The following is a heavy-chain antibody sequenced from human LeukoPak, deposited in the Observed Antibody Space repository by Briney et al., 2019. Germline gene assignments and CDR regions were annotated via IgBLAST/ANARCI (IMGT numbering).Heavy chain of an antibody. D-gene: IGHD2-15*01. CDR2: INHSGST. CDR3: ARAGVVVAATPLGLDY. J-gene: IGHJ4*02. Sequence: PSETLSLTCAVYGGSFSGYHWSWIRQPPGKGLEWIGEINHSGSTNYNPSLKSRVTISVDTSKNQFSLKLSSVTAADTAVYYCARAGVVVAATPLGLDYWGQGTLVTVSS. V-gene: IGHV4-34*01. CDR1: GGSFSGYH.